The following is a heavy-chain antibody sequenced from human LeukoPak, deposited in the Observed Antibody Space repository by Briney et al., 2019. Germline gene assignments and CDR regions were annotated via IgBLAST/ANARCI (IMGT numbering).Heavy chain of an antibody. V-gene: IGHV3-48*02. CDR3: ARAAPYYYDSSGYSAFDS. CDR2: ISSTSSTI. CDR1: GLTVCSNY. D-gene: IGHD3-22*01. J-gene: IGHJ3*02. Sequence: GGSLRLSCAASGLTVCSNYMSWVRQAPGKGLEWVSYISSTSSTIYYADSVKGRFTISRDNAKNSLYLHMNSLRDEDTAVYYCARAAPYYYDSSGYSAFDSWGQGTMVTVSA.